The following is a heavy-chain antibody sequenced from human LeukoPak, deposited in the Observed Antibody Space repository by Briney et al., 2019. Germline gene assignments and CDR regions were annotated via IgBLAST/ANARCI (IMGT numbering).Heavy chain of an antibody. Sequence: GASVKVSCKASGYAFTNFYIHWVRQAPGHGLEWRGWINYDSGGTNQAQKFQDRVTMTRDMSISTVYMEVRGLTSDDTAMYFCVRDANNRDGHGFYSFDDWVQGTLVAVSS. CDR3: VRDANNRDGHGFYSFDD. J-gene: IGHJ4*02. CDR2: INYDSGGT. D-gene: IGHD1/OR15-1a*01. CDR1: GYAFTNFY. V-gene: IGHV1-2*02.